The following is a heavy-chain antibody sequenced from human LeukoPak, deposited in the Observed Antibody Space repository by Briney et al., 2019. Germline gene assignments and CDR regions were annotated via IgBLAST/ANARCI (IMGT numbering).Heavy chain of an antibody. CDR3: AKDYCSGGSCYSGADY. D-gene: IGHD2-15*01. V-gene: IGHV3-23*01. CDR1: GFTFSSYA. CDR2: ISGSGGST. J-gene: IGHJ4*02. Sequence: PGGSLRLSCAASGFTFSSYAMSWVRQAPGKGLEWVSVISGSGGSTYYADSVKGRFTISRDNSKNTVYLQMNSLRAEDTAVYYCAKDYCSGGSCYSGADYWGQGTQVTVSS.